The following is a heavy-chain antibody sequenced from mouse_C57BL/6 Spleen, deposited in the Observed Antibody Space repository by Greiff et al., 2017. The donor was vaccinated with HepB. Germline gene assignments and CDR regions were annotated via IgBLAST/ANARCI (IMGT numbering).Heavy chain of an antibody. CDR1: GYTFTSYW. CDR2: IHPNSGST. Sequence: QVQLQQPGAELVKPGASVKLSCKASGYTFTSYWMHWVKQRPGQGLEWIGMIHPNSGSTNYNEKLKSKATLTVDKSSSTAYMQLSSLTSEDSAVYYCARPAAQATWFAYWGQGTLVTVSA. J-gene: IGHJ3*01. CDR3: ARPAAQATWFAY. D-gene: IGHD3-2*02. V-gene: IGHV1-64*01.